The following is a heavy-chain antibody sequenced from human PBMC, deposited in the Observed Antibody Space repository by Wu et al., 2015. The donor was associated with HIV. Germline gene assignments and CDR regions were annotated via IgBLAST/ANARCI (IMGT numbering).Heavy chain of an antibody. J-gene: IGHJ6*02. V-gene: IGHV1-2*02. Sequence: QVQLVQSGVEVKKPGASVKVSCKASGYTFTGYYLHWVRQAPGQGLEWMGWINAKSGGTNYAQKFQGRVNMTRDTSNSTAYMELSSLRSDDTAVYYCARVYGSGTYYSPYYYYGMDVWGQGTTVIVSS. CDR1: GYTFTGYY. D-gene: IGHD3-10*01. CDR3: ARVYGSGTYYSPYYYYGMDV. CDR2: INAKSGGT.